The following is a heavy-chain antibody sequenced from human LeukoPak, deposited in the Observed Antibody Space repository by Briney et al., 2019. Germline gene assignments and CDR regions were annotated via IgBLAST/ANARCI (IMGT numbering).Heavy chain of an antibody. V-gene: IGHV1-2*02. CDR2: MNPNSGDT. J-gene: IGHJ4*02. CDR1: VYTFTNFY. Sequence: GASVKVSCKASVYTFTNFYIHWVRQAPGQGLEWMGWMNPNSGDTSYAREFQDRVTMTRDTSLSTAYMELSRLRSDDTAVYFCARRPIHCIITTCYVDYWGQGTLVTVSS. CDR3: ARRPIHCIITTCYVDY. D-gene: IGHD2-2*01.